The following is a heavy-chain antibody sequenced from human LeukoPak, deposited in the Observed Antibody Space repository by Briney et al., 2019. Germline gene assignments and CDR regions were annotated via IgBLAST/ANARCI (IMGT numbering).Heavy chain of an antibody. CDR1: GGTFSNYA. CDR2: INPIFGTA. J-gene: IGHJ3*02. Sequence: TVKVSCKASGGTFSNYAITWVRQAPGQGLAWMGAINPIFGTANYAQKFQGRVTIITDASTGTVYMELSSLRSDDTAVYYCARGRLGIVATIPGNDAFDIWGQGTMVTVSS. D-gene: IGHD5-12*01. V-gene: IGHV1-69*05. CDR3: ARGRLGIVATIPGNDAFDI.